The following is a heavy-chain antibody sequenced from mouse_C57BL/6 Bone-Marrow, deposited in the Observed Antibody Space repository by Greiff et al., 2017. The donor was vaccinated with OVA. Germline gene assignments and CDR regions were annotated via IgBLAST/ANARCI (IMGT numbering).Heavy chain of an antibody. CDR1: GFNIKDDY. V-gene: IGHV14-4*01. CDR2: IDPENGDT. CDR3: STTRDGSHFAY. D-gene: IGHD2-3*01. Sequence: EVQLQQSGAELVRPGASVKLSCTASGFNIKDDYMHWVKQRPEQGLEWIGWIDPENGDTEYASKFQGKATITADTSSNTAYLQLSSLTSEDTAVYYCSTTRDGSHFAYWGQGTMVTVSA. J-gene: IGHJ3*01.